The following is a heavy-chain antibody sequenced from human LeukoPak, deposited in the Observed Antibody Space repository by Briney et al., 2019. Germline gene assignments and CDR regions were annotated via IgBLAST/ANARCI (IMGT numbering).Heavy chain of an antibody. CDR2: ISSSSSTI. Sequence: GGSLRLSCAASGFSFSSYSMNWVRQAPGKGLEWVSYISSSSSTIYYADSVKGRFTISRDNAKNSLYLQMNSLRAEDTAVYYCARVYYDRDYWGQGTLVTVSS. CDR1: GFSFSSYS. CDR3: ARVYYDRDY. D-gene: IGHD3-22*01. V-gene: IGHV3-48*04. J-gene: IGHJ4*02.